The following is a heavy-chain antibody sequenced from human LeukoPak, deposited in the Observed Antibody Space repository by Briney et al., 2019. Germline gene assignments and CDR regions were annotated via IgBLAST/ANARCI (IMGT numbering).Heavy chain of an antibody. D-gene: IGHD5-24*01. CDR1: GFTFSSYG. CDR3: AKDRRRGTSAYYFDY. V-gene: IGHV3-33*06. CDR2: IWYDGSNK. Sequence: PGGSLRLSRAASGFTFSSYGMHWVRQAPGKGLEWVAVIWYDGSNKYYADSVKGRFTISRDNSKNTLYLQMNSLRAEDTAVYYCAKDRRRGTSAYYFDYWGQGALVTVSS. J-gene: IGHJ4*02.